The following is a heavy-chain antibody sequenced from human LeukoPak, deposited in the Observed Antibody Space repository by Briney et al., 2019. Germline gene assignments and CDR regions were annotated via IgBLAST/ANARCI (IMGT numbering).Heavy chain of an antibody. V-gene: IGHV3-33*01. J-gene: IGHJ5*02. CDR3: ARDLTAAGYNNWFDP. Sequence: GGSLRLSCAASGFTFSSYGMHWVRQAPGKGLEWVAVIWYDGSNKYYADSVKGRFTISRDNSKNTLYLQMNSLRAGDTAVYYCARDLTAAGYNNWFDPWGQGTLVTVSS. CDR1: GFTFSSYG. D-gene: IGHD6-13*01. CDR2: IWYDGSNK.